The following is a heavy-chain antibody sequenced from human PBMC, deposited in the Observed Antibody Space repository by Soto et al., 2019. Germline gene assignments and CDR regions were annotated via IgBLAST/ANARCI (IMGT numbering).Heavy chain of an antibody. Sequence: QVPLVQSGAEVKKPGASVKVSCKASGYTFTSYGISWVRQAPGQGLEWMGWISAYNGNTNYAQKLQGRVTMTTDTSTSTAYMELRSLRSDDTAVYYCARRIVLMPTHTGTNWFDPWGQGTLVTVSS. D-gene: IGHD2-8*01. V-gene: IGHV1-18*01. CDR2: ISAYNGNT. J-gene: IGHJ5*02. CDR3: ARRIVLMPTHTGTNWFDP. CDR1: GYTFTSYG.